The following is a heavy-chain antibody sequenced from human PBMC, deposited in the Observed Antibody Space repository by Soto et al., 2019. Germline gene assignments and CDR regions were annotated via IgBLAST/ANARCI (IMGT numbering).Heavy chain of an antibody. D-gene: IGHD6-19*01. J-gene: IGHJ6*02. CDR2: ISYDGSNK. V-gene: IGHV3-30-3*01. CDR1: GFTFSSYA. CDR3: ARTVAGTSYYYDGMDV. Sequence: QVQLVESGGGVVQPGRSLRLSCAASGFTFSSYAMHWVSQAPGKGLEWVAVISYDGSNKYYADSVKGRFTISRDNSKNTLYLQMNSLRAEDTAVYYCARTVAGTSYYYDGMDVWGQGTTVTVSS.